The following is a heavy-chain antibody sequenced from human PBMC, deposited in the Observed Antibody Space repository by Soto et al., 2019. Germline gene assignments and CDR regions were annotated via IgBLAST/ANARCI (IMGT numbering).Heavy chain of an antibody. CDR1: GFTFSSFW. Sequence: EVQLVESGGGLVQPGGSLRLSCAASGFTFSSFWMSWVRQAPGKGLEWVANIKEDGSEKYYVDSVKGRFTISRDNAKNSLYLQMNSLRAEDAVVYYCARRIGVVDYWGQGTLVTVSS. CDR3: ARRIGVVDY. J-gene: IGHJ4*02. D-gene: IGHD3-3*01. V-gene: IGHV3-7*01. CDR2: IKEDGSEK.